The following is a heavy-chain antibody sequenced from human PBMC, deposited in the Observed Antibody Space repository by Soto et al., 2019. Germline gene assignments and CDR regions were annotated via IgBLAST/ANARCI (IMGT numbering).Heavy chain of an antibody. CDR3: ARGSGEVYDFWSGYYYYYGMDV. Sequence: PSETLSLTCTVSGGSISSYYRSWIRQPAGKGLEWIGRIYTSGSTNYNPSLKSRVTMSVDTSKNQFSLKLSSVTAADTAVYYCARGSGEVYDFWSGYYYYYGMDVWGQGTTVTVSS. CDR2: IYTSGST. D-gene: IGHD3-3*01. CDR1: GGSISSYY. V-gene: IGHV4-4*07. J-gene: IGHJ6*02.